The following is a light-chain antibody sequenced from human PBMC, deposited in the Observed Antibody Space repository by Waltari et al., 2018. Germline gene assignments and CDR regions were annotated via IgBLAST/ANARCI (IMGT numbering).Light chain of an antibody. CDR3: QSFDNSLSGVV. CDR1: RSNIGAGYD. J-gene: IGLJ2*01. Sequence: QSVLTQPPSVSGAPGQRVTISCTGSRSNIGAGYDVHWYQQLPGTAPKLLIYDNRSRPSGFPDRFSGSKSGTSASLAITGLQAEDEAAYYCQSFDNSLSGVVFGGGTKLTVL. V-gene: IGLV1-40*01. CDR2: DNR.